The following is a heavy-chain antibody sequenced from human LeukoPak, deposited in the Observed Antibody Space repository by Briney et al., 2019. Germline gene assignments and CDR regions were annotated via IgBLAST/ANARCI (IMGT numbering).Heavy chain of an antibody. V-gene: IGHV3-7*04. Sequence: PGGSLRLSCAASGFTFSSYWMSWVRQAPGKGLEWVANIKQDGSEKYYVDSVKGRLTISRDNAKNSLYLQMNSLRTEDTAVYYCGRFTRSGDSVYWGQGTLVTVSS. D-gene: IGHD7-27*01. J-gene: IGHJ4*02. CDR2: IKQDGSEK. CDR1: GFTFSSYW. CDR3: GRFTRSGDSVY.